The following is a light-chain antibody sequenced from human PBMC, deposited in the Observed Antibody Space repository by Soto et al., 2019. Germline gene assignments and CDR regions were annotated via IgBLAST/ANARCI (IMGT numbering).Light chain of an antibody. CDR3: MQGRHWPYT. V-gene: IGKV2-30*01. Sequence: DVVMTQSPLSLPVTLGQPASISCRSSESLVYRDGNTFLTWFQQRPGQSPRRLIYKISNRDCGVPDRFNGSGSGTDFTLKISRVEAEDAGVYYCMQGRHWPYTFGQGTKVEIK. J-gene: IGKJ2*01. CDR2: KIS. CDR1: ESLVYRDGNTF.